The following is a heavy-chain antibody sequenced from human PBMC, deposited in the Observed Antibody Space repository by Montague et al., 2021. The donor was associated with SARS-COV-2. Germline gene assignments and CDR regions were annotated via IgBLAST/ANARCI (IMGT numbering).Heavy chain of an antibody. V-gene: IGHV4-39*01. CDR1: GGSFSSGDSY. J-gene: IGHJ4*02. CDR3: VATYNGNWYYFDY. Sequence: SETLSLTRSVSGGSFSSGDSYWGWLRQAPGKGLEWIGYLHYAESAYYXPCLGSRVTISADTSKNQFSLKLNSVTAADTAVYYCVATYNGNWYYFDYWGQGTLVTASS. D-gene: IGHD6-13*01. CDR2: LHYAESA.